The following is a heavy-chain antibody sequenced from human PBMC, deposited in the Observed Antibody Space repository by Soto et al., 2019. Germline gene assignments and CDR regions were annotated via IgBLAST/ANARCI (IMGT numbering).Heavy chain of an antibody. CDR2: IYYSGST. V-gene: IGHV4-31*03. J-gene: IGHJ4*02. D-gene: IGHD4-17*01. CDR3: ARVGTSGTTVDY. CDR1: GGSISSGCYY. Sequence: TLSLTCTVSGGSISSGCYYWSWIRQHPGKGLEWIGYIYYSGSTYYNPSLKSRVTISVDTSKNQFSLKLSSVTAADTAVYYCARVGTSGTTVDYWGQGTLVTVCS.